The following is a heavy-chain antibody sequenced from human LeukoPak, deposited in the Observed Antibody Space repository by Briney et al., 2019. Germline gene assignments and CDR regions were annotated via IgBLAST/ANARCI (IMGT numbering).Heavy chain of an antibody. D-gene: IGHD3-10*01. CDR3: ARVEDSGYYYYYMDV. V-gene: IGHV3-30*14. CDR2: ISYDGSNK. Sequence: PGGSLRLSCAASGFTFSSYAMHWVRQAPGKGLEWVAVISYDGSNKYYADSVKGRFTISRDNSKNTLYLQMNSLRAEDTAVYYCARVEDSGYYYYYMDVWGKGTTVTVSS. CDR1: GFTFSSYA. J-gene: IGHJ6*03.